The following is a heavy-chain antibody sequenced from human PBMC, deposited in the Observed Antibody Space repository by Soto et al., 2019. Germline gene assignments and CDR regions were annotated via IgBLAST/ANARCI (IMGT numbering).Heavy chain of an antibody. CDR3: ARGEGLFDY. V-gene: IGHV4-30-2*01. CDR2: INHSGST. Sequence: ASETLSLTCAVSGGSISSCGYSWSWIRQPPGKGLEWIGYINHSGSTYYNPSLKSRVTISVDRSKNQFSLKLNSVTAADTAVYYCARGEGLFDYWGQGTLVTVSS. J-gene: IGHJ4*02. D-gene: IGHD3-3*01. CDR1: GGSISSCGYS.